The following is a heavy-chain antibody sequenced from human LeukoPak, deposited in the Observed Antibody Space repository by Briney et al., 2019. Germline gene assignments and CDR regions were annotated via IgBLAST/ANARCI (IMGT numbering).Heavy chain of an antibody. CDR3: ARDKNNWGPLGSIDY. J-gene: IGHJ4*02. V-gene: IGHV3-9*01. CDR2: ISWNSGSI. Sequence: SLRLSSAASGVTFDDYAMHWARQPPGEGLGGGAGISWNSGSIGYADSVKGRFTISRDNAKNSLYLQMNSLRAEDTALYYCARDKNNWGPLGSIDYWGQGTLVTVSS. CDR1: GVTFDDYA. D-gene: IGHD7-27*01.